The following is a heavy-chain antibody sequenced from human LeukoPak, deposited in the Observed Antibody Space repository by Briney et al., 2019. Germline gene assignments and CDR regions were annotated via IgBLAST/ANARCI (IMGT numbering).Heavy chain of an antibody. Sequence: SETLSLTCTVSGGSVSSGSYYWSWIRQPPGKGLEWIGYIYYSGSTNYNPSLKSRVTISVDTSKNQFSLKLSSVTAADTAVYYCARDRHFDWLHYIWFDPWGQGTLVTVSS. CDR2: IYYSGST. J-gene: IGHJ5*02. CDR1: GGSVSSGSYY. V-gene: IGHV4-61*01. D-gene: IGHD3-9*01. CDR3: ARDRHFDWLHYIWFDP.